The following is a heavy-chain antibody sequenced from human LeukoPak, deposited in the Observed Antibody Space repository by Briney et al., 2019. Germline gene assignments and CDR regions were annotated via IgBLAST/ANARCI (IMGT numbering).Heavy chain of an antibody. Sequence: GGSLRLSCAASGFTFTSYPMSWVRQTPGKGLEWVSTFRGGVDTTYYADSVKGRFTISRDNPKNTLDLEMNSLRAEDTAVYYCAKATLRTCGGARCYDFDNWGQGTLVTVSS. CDR1: GFTFTSYP. CDR3: AKATLRTCGGARCYDFDN. J-gene: IGHJ4*02. D-gene: IGHD2-15*01. CDR2: FRGGVDTT. V-gene: IGHV3-23*01.